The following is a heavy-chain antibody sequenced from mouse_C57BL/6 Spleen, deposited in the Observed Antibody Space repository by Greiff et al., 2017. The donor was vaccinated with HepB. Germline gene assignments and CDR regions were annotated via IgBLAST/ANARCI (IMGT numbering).Heavy chain of an antibody. J-gene: IGHJ3*01. CDR1: GFSLTSYG. D-gene: IGHD2-4*01. Sequence: QVQLKESGPGLVAPSQSLSITCTVSGFSLTSYGVSWVRQPPGKGLEWLGGIWGDGSANYHSALISRLSISKDNSNSKVFLKLNSLQTDDTATYYCASDRDYDYDAGFAYWGQGTLVTVSA. CDR3: ASDRDYDYDAGFAY. V-gene: IGHV2-3*01. CDR2: IWGDGSA.